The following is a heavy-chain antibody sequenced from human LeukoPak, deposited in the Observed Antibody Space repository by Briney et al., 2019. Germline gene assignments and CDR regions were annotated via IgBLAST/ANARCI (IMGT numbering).Heavy chain of an antibody. CDR2: ISYDGSNK. CDR3: ARGKTTVTTWFDP. J-gene: IGHJ5*02. Sequence: QPGGSLRLSCAASGFTFSSYAMHWVRQAPGKGLEWVAVISYDGSNKYYADSVKGRFTISRDNSKNTLYLQMNSLRAEDTAVYYCARGKTTVTTWFDPWGQGTLVTVSS. CDR1: GFTFSSYA. V-gene: IGHV3-30*04. D-gene: IGHD4-17*01.